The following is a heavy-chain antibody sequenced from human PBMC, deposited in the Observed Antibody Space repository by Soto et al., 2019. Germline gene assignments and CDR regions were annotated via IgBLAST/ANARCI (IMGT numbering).Heavy chain of an antibody. Sequence: GESLKISCKGSGYSFTSYWIGWVRQMPGKGLEWMGIIYPGDSDTRYSPSFQGQVTISADKSISTAYLQWSSLKASDTAMYYCARQEHYYDSSGYYYRGGEYYYGMDVWGQGTTVTVSS. CDR1: GYSFTSYW. CDR3: ARQEHYYDSSGYYYRGGEYYYGMDV. D-gene: IGHD3-22*01. CDR2: IYPGDSDT. J-gene: IGHJ6*02. V-gene: IGHV5-51*01.